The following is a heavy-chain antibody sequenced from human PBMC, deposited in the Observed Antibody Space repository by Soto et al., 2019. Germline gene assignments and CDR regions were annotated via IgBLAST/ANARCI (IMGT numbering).Heavy chain of an antibody. CDR2: INPSGGST. CDR1: GYTFTSYY. V-gene: IGHV1-46*01. CDR3: AKDTPLLFPASASGY. Sequence: QVQLVQSGAEVKKPGASVKVSCKASGYTFTSYYMHWVRQAPGQGLEWLGIINPSGGSTSYAQKFQGRVTMTRGTSTSTVYIELSSLRSEDTGVHYCAKDTPLLFPASASGYWGQGTLVTVSS. D-gene: IGHD6-19*01. J-gene: IGHJ4*02.